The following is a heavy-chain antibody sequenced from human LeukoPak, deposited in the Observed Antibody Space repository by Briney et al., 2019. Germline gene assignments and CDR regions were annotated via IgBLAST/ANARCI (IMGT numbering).Heavy chain of an antibody. D-gene: IGHD2-21*02. V-gene: IGHV3-48*04. CDR3: ASEGAVTATPY. CDR2: ISSTSIII. Sequence: GGSLRLSCAASGFTFSSYSMNWVRQAPGKGLEWVSYISSTSIIIHYADSVKGRFTISRDNAKNSLYLQMNSLRAEDTAVYYCASEGAVTATPYWGQGTLVTVSS. CDR1: GFTFSSYS. J-gene: IGHJ4*02.